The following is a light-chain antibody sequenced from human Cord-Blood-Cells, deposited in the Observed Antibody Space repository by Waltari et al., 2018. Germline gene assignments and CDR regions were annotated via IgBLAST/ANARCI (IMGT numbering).Light chain of an antibody. J-gene: IGLJ2*01. CDR2: EVS. CDR3: SSYAGSNNFVV. Sequence: QSALTQPPSASGSPGQSVTISCTGTSSDVGGYNYVSWYQRHPCKAPYLMIYEVSKRPSGVPDRFSGSKSGNTASLTVSGLQAEDEADYDCSSYAGSNNFVVFGGGTKLTVL. CDR1: SSDVGGYNY. V-gene: IGLV2-8*01.